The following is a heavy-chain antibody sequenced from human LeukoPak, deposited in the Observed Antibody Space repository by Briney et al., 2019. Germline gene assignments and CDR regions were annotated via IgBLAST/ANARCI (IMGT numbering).Heavy chain of an antibody. Sequence: SETLSLTCTVSGGSISSGSYYWSWIRQPAGKGLEWIGRIYTSGSTNYNPSLKSRVSISVDTSKNQFSLKMTSVTAADTAVYYCARGEALRQNYGLDVWGQGTTVTVSS. CDR2: IYTSGST. J-gene: IGHJ6*02. D-gene: IGHD2/OR15-2a*01. CDR1: GGSISSGSYY. V-gene: IGHV4-61*02. CDR3: ARGEALRQNYGLDV.